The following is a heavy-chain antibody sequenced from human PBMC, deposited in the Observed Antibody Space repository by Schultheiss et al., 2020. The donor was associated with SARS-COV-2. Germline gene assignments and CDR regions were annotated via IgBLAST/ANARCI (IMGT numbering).Heavy chain of an antibody. D-gene: IGHD2-2*01. CDR3: ARVGYCSSTSCYEVSPPGLYYYGMDV. J-gene: IGHJ6*02. CDR2: MNPNSGNT. CDR1: GYTFTSYD. V-gene: IGHV1-8*01. Sequence: ASVKVSCKASGYTFTSYDINWVRQATGQGLEWMGWMNPNSGNTGYAQKFQGRVTMTRNTSISTAYMELSSLRSEDTAVYYCARVGYCSSTSCYEVSPPGLYYYGMDVWGQGTTVTVSS.